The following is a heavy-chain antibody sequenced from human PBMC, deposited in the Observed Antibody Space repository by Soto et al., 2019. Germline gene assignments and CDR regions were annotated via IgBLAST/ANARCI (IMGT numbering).Heavy chain of an antibody. J-gene: IGHJ5*02. CDR1: GGSISSSSYY. D-gene: IGHD3-3*01. CDR3: ASQKFRFWQQLDP. Sequence: XDTLSLTFTVSGGSISSSSYYWGWIRQPPGKGLEWIGSIYYTGITHYNPSLKSRATISIDTSKNQFSLNLNSVTATDTAVYYCASQKFRFWQQLDPWGQGTLVTGSS. CDR2: IYYTGIT. V-gene: IGHV4-39*01.